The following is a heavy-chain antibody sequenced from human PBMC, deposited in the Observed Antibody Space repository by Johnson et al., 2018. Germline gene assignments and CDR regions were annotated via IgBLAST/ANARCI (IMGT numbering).Heavy chain of an antibody. D-gene: IGHD6-13*01. Sequence: VQSGGSLRLSCAASGFTFSSYAMSWVRQAPGKGLEWVSAISGSGGSTYYADSVKGRFTISRDNSKNTLYLQMNSLRAEDTAVFYCARESSGIAAGGTEYFQHWGQGTLVTVSS. J-gene: IGHJ1*01. CDR3: ARESSGIAAGGTEYFQH. CDR2: ISGSGGST. V-gene: IGHV3-23*01. CDR1: GFTFSSYA.